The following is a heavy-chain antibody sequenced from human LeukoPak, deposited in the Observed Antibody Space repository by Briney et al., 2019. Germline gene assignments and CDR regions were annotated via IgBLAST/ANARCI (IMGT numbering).Heavy chain of an antibody. CDR1: GFTFSSAW. CDR2: VKSKADGETT. J-gene: IGHJ4*02. CDR3: TADWPGDSYPFDH. D-gene: IGHD2-21*02. V-gene: IGHV3-15*01. Sequence: GGSLRLSCAASGFTFSSAWMSWVRQAPGKGLEWVGRVKSKADGETTHYAAPVKDRFTISRDDSRNTQYLQMNNLKTEDTAVYYCTADWPGDSYPFDHWGQGTLVTVSS.